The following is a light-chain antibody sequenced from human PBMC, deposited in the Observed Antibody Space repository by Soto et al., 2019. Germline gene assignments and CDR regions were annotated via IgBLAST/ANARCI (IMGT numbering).Light chain of an antibody. CDR1: QSVSSGS. J-gene: IGKJ4*01. CDR3: QQYGNSPLT. Sequence: EIVLTQSPGTLSLSPGERATLSCRASQSVSSGSLAWYQQKPGQAPRLLIYDASSRATGIPDRFSGSGSGTDFTLTISRLEPEDFALYYCQQYGNSPLTFGGGTKVDIK. V-gene: IGKV3-20*01. CDR2: DAS.